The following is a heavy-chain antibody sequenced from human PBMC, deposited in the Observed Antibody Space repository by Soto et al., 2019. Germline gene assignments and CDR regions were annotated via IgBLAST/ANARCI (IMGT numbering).Heavy chain of an antibody. CDR2: ISGGGGTT. CDR3: AKLVGYGSGWYPDY. Sequence: GGSLRLSCAASGFTFSIYAMSWVRQAPGKGLEWVSAISGGGGTTYYANSVKGRFTISRDNSKNTLFLQMNSLRAEDTAVYYCAKLVGYGSGWYPDYWGQGTPVTVSS. CDR1: GFTFSIYA. J-gene: IGHJ4*02. D-gene: IGHD6-19*01. V-gene: IGHV3-23*01.